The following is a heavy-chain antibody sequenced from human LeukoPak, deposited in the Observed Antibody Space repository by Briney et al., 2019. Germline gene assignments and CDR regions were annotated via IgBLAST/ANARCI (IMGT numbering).Heavy chain of an antibody. CDR1: GFTFSSYW. V-gene: IGHV3-7*05. J-gene: IGHJ4*02. Sequence: GGSLRLSCEGSGFTFSSYWMSWVRQPPGKGLEWVANINQDGSEKYYVDSLKGRFTISRDNAKNSLYLQMNSLRTEDTAVYYCARDIDGAMVRGVIVFWGQGTLVTVSS. D-gene: IGHD3-10*01. CDR2: INQDGSEK. CDR3: ARDIDGAMVRGVIVF.